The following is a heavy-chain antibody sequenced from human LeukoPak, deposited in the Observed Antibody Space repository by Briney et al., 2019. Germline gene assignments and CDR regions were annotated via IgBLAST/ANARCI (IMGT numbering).Heavy chain of an antibody. D-gene: IGHD4-17*01. CDR3: AKDHQRTTVTPIYYYYYGMDV. CDR1: GFTVSSNY. J-gene: IGHJ6*02. V-gene: IGHV3-53*01. CDR2: IYSGGST. Sequence: GGSLRLSCAASGFTVSSNYMSWVRQAPGKGLEWVSVIYSGGSTYYADSVKGRFTISRDNSKNTLYLQMNSLRAEDTAVYYCAKDHQRTTVTPIYYYYYGMDVWGQGTTVTVSS.